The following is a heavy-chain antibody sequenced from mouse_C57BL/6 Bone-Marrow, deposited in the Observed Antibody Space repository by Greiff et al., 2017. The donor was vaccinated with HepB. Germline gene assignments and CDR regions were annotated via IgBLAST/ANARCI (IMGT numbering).Heavy chain of an antibody. D-gene: IGHD1-1*02. CDR1: GFTFSSYG. CDR2: ISSGGSYT. Sequence: EVMLVESGGDLVKPGGSLKLSCAASGFTFSSYGMSWVRQTPDKRLEWVATISSGGSYTYYPDSVKGRFTISRDNAKNTLYLQMSSLKSEDTAMYYCARQVARYWYFDVWGTGTTVTVSS. CDR3: ARQVARYWYFDV. J-gene: IGHJ1*03. V-gene: IGHV5-6*01.